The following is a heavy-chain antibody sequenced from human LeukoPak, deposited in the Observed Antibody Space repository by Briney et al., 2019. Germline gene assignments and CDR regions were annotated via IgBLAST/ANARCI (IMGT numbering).Heavy chain of an antibody. CDR2: INPNSGGT. CDR1: GYTFTCYY. Sequence: ASVKASCKASGYTFTCYYMHWVRQAPGQGLEWMGWINPNSGGTNYAQKFQGRVTMTRDTSISTAYMELSRLRSDDTAVYYCASEGVTSDYALDYWGQGTLVTVSS. J-gene: IGHJ4*02. D-gene: IGHD4-17*01. CDR3: ASEGVTSDYALDY. V-gene: IGHV1-2*02.